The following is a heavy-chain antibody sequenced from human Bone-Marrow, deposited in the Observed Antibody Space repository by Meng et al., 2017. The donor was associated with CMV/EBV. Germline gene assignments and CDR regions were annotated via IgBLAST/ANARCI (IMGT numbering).Heavy chain of an antibody. Sequence: SETLSLTCAVYGGSFSGYYWSWIRQPPGKGLEWIGEINHSGSTNYNPSLKSRVTISVDTSKNQFSLKLSSVTAADTAVYYCARSPFWSGYHYYFDYWGQGARVTGSS. J-gene: IGHJ4*02. CDR1: GGSFSGYY. V-gene: IGHV4-34*01. D-gene: IGHD3-3*01. CDR3: ARSPFWSGYHYYFDY. CDR2: INHSGST.